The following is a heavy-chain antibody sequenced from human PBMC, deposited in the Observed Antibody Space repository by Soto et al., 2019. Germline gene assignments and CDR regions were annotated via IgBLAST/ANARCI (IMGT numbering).Heavy chain of an antibody. Sequence: GGSLRLSCTASGFSFGDYSMSWFRQAPGKGLEWVGLIRSRASGGAADHAASVRGRFSISRDDSKSIADLQMNSPKTEDTAVYYCARGSYQFDYWGQGILVTVSS. D-gene: IGHD1-26*01. V-gene: IGHV3-49*03. CDR2: IRSRASGGAA. CDR1: GFSFGDYS. J-gene: IGHJ4*02. CDR3: ARGSYQFDY.